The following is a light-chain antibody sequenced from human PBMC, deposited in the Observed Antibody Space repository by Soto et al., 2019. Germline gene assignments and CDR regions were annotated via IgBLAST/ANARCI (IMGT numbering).Light chain of an antibody. CDR2: DVS. CDR1: SSDVGGYNY. Sequence: QSVLTQPASVSGSPRQSITISCTGTSSDVGGYNYVSWYQQHPGKAPKHMIYDVSNRPSGVSNRFSGSKSGNTASLAISGLQAEDEADYYGSSYTSSSTLMVFAGGTKLTVL. V-gene: IGLV2-14*01. J-gene: IGLJ2*01. CDR3: SSYTSSSTLMV.